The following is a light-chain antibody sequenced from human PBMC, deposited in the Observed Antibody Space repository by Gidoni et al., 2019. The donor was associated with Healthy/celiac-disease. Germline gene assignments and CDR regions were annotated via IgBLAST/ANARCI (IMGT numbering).Light chain of an antibody. CDR2: RHH. J-gene: IGLJ2*01. CDR3: AAWDDSLSGLYVV. V-gene: IGLV1-47*01. CDR1: SSTIGSNS. Sequence: QSVLTQPPSASATPAQRVTISCSGSSSTIGSNSVYWYQQLPGTAPKLLIYRHHQRPSGVTDRFSGSKSGTSASLAISGLRSEDEADYYCAAWDDSLSGLYVVFGGGTKLTVL.